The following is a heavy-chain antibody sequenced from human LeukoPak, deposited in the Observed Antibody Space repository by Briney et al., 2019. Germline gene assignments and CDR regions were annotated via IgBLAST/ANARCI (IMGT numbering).Heavy chain of an antibody. CDR3: ARVSAYCGGDCRYFDY. Sequence: SETLSLTCTVSGGSISSYYWSWIRQPPGKGLEWIGYIYYSGSTNYNPSLKSRVTISVDTSKNQFSLKLSSVTAADTAVYYCARVSAYCGGDCRYFDYWGQGTLVTVSS. CDR1: GGSISSYY. D-gene: IGHD2-21*01. J-gene: IGHJ4*02. CDR2: IYYSGST. V-gene: IGHV4-59*08.